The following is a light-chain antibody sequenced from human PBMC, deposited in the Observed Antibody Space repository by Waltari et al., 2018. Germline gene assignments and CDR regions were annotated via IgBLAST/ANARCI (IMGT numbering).Light chain of an antibody. V-gene: IGLV1-44*01. J-gene: IGLJ3*02. Sequence: QSVLTQPSSASGTPGQRVTFSCSGTYSNIGNNVVNWYQQLPGKAPKLLIYRNDQRPSGVPDRFSGSKSGSSASLAIGGLQSDDEADYYCAAWDDSLNGHWVFGGGTKVTVL. CDR2: RND. CDR3: AAWDDSLNGHWV. CDR1: YSNIGNNV.